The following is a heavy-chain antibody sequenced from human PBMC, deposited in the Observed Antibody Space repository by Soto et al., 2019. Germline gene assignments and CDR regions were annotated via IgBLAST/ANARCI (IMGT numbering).Heavy chain of an antibody. J-gene: IGHJ4*02. CDR3: ARDYITEWELQYYFDY. CDR1: GFTFSSYS. D-gene: IGHD1-26*01. Sequence: GGSLRLSCAASGFTFSSYSMNWVRQAPGKGLEWVSSISSSSSYIYYADSVKGRFTISRDNAKNSLYLQMNSLRAEDTAVYYGARDYITEWELQYYFDYWGQGTLVTVSS. V-gene: IGHV3-21*01. CDR2: ISSSSSYI.